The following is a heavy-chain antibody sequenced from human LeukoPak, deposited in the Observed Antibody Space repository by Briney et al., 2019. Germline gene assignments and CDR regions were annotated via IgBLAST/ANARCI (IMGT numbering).Heavy chain of an antibody. J-gene: IGHJ4*02. Sequence: GGSLRLSCAASGFTFSSYAMSWVRQAPGKGLEWVSGISGSGGTTYYADSVQGRFTISRDNSKKTLFLQMSSLRAEDTAVYYCAKGDVVTAIFPLDCWGQGALATVSS. CDR1: GFTFSSYA. D-gene: IGHD5-12*01. CDR2: ISGSGGTT. CDR3: AKGDVVTAIFPLDC. V-gene: IGHV3-23*01.